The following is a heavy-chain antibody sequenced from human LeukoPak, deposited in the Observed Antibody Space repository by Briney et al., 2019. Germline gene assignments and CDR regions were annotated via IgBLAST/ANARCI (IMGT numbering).Heavy chain of an antibody. D-gene: IGHD3-22*01. Sequence: ASVKVSCKASGYTFTSYYMHWVRQAPGQGLEWMGIINPSGGSTSYAQKFQGRVTMTRDTSISTAYMELSRLRSDDTAVYYCARDHTSSGYMYYFDYWGQGTLVTVSS. V-gene: IGHV1-46*01. CDR3: ARDHTSSGYMYYFDY. CDR1: GYTFTSYY. CDR2: INPSGGST. J-gene: IGHJ4*02.